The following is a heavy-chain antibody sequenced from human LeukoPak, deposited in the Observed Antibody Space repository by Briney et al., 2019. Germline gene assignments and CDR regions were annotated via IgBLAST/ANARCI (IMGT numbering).Heavy chain of an antibody. Sequence: PGASLRLSCAAPGRILSSYGIHWVRQATGKRKEWVAVIWYDGTNIYYGDSVKGRFSISRDNSKNTVYLQMDSLRAEDTAVYYCARDAGGAFGNYVNYFDYWGQGTLVTVSS. D-gene: IGHD4-11*01. J-gene: IGHJ4*02. V-gene: IGHV3-33*01. CDR3: ARDAGGAFGNYVNYFDY. CDR1: GRILSSYG. CDR2: IWYDGTNI.